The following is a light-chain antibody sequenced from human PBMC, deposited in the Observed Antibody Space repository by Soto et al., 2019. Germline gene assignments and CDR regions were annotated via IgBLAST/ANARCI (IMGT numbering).Light chain of an antibody. Sequence: EIVLTQSPGTLSLSPGETATLSCRASQSVNSTSLAWYQQKPGQAPRLLIHGASGRATGIPDRFSGSGSGTDVNLTISRLGPEDFAVYFCQRYYDSVWTFGQGTKVEIK. J-gene: IGKJ1*01. CDR1: QSVNSTS. V-gene: IGKV3-20*01. CDR2: GAS. CDR3: QRYYDSVWT.